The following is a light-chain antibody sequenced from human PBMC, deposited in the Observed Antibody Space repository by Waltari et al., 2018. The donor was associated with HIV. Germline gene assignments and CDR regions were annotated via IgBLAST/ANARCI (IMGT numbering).Light chain of an antibody. Sequence: QSALTQPPSASGSPGQSVTISCTGTSSDIGDYDYVSWYQHQPGEAPKLLIYEVLNRPSGVPHRVSGSKSGNTASLTGSGLQAEDEADYYCSSYGGNSNVIFGGGTKLTVL. CDR1: SSDIGDYDY. J-gene: IGLJ2*01. V-gene: IGLV2-8*01. CDR3: SSYGGNSNVI. CDR2: EVL.